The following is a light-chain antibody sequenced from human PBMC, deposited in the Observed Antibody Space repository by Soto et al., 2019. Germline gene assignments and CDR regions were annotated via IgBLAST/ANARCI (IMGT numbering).Light chain of an antibody. CDR3: ASWDDSLSGHVV. Sequence: QLVLTQPPSASGTPGQRVTISCSGSSSNIGSNYVYWYQQLPGTAPQHLIYRNNQRHSGVPDRFSGSKSGTSASLAISGLRSEDEADYYCASWDDSLSGHVVFGGGTKLTVL. J-gene: IGLJ2*01. V-gene: IGLV1-47*01. CDR1: SSNIGSNY. CDR2: RNN.